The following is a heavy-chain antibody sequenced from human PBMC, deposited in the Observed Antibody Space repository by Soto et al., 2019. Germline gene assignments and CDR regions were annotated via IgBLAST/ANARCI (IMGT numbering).Heavy chain of an antibody. V-gene: IGHV4-39*01. Sequence: SETLSLTCTVSGGSISSGDYYWSWIRQPPGMGLEWIGSIYYSGSTYYNPSLKSRVTISVDTSKNQFSLKLSSVTAADTAVYYCARHATIYYYYMDVWGKGTTVTVSS. J-gene: IGHJ6*03. CDR2: IYYSGST. CDR1: GGSISSGDYY. D-gene: IGHD1-26*01. CDR3: ARHATIYYYYMDV.